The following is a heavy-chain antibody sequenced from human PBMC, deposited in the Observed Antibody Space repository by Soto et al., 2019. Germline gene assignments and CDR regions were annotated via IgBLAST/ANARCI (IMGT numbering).Heavy chain of an antibody. Sequence: PSETLSLTCAVYGGSFSGYYWSWIRQPQGKGLEWIGEINHSGSTNYNPSLKSRVTISVDTSKNQFSLKLSSVTAADTAVYYCARGCSPPDGSGRSRRKFFFVSWFDPWGQGTLVTVSS. CDR2: INHSGST. V-gene: IGHV4-34*01. D-gene: IGHD3-10*01. CDR1: GGSFSGYY. J-gene: IGHJ5*02. CDR3: ARGCSPPDGSGRSRRKFFFVSWFDP.